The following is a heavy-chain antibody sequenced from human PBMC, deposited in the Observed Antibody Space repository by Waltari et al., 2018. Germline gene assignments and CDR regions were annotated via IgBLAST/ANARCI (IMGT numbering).Heavy chain of an antibody. Sequence: QVQLQESGPGLVKPSETLSLTCAVSGYSISSGYYWGWIRQPPGTGLEWIGSIYHSGSTYYNPSLKSRVTISVDTSKNQFSLKLSSVTAADTAVYYCARDHRMYYYDSSGYEPYWYFDLWGRGTLVTVSS. V-gene: IGHV4-38-2*02. CDR1: GYSISSGYY. D-gene: IGHD3-22*01. CDR3: ARDHRMYYYDSSGYEPYWYFDL. CDR2: IYHSGST. J-gene: IGHJ2*01.